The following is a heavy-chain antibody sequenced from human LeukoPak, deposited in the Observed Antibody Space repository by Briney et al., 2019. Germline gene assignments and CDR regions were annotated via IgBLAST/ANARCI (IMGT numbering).Heavy chain of an antibody. V-gene: IGHV3-21*01. CDR2: ISSSSSYI. Sequence: GGSLRLSCAASGFTFSSYSMNWVRQAPGKGLEWVSSISSSSSYIYYADSVKGRFTISRDNAKNSLYLQMNSLRAEDTAVYFCARTGYCSGATCFYYYYYYMDVWGKGTTVTVSS. CDR1: GFTFSSYS. D-gene: IGHD2-15*01. J-gene: IGHJ6*03. CDR3: ARTGYCSGATCFYYYYYYMDV.